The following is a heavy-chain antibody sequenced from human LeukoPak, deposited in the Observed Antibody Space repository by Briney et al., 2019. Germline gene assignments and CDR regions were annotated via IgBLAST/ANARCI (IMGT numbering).Heavy chain of an antibody. CDR2: INHSGST. D-gene: IGHD6-13*01. CDR1: GGSFSGYY. V-gene: IGHV4-34*01. Sequence: PSETLSLTCAVYGGSFSGYYWSWIRQPPGKGLEWIGEINHSGSTNYNPSLKSRVTISVDTSKRQFSLKLSSVTAADTAVYYCARVSSSWYQDWYFDLWGRGTVVTVSS. J-gene: IGHJ2*01. CDR3: ARVSSSWYQDWYFDL.